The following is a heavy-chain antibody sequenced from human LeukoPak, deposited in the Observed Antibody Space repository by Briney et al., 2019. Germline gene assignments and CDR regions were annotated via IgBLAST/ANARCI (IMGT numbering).Heavy chain of an antibody. CDR3: ASARQRHCTNGVCPSLTDS. CDR1: AGTFSSYA. Sequence: ASVKLSCNASAGTFSSYAINWVRQAPGQGHEWMGRIIRGLGISNYAQKFQGRVTITADKSTSTTYMELSSLRSEDTAVYYCASARQRHCTNGVCPSLTDSWGQGTLVTVSS. D-gene: IGHD2-8*01. J-gene: IGHJ4*02. V-gene: IGHV1-69*04. CDR2: IIRGLGIS.